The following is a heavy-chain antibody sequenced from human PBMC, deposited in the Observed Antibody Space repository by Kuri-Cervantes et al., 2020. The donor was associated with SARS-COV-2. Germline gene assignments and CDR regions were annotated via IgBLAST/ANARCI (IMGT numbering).Heavy chain of an antibody. V-gene: IGHV1-18*04. Sequence: ASVKVSCKASGYTFTSYGISWVRQAPGQGLEWMGWISGYNGNTNYAQKLQGRVTMTTDTSTSTADMELRSLRSDDTAVYYCARDHRMTTFGGVIDHFDYWGQGTLVTVSS. CDR3: ARDHRMTTFGGVIDHFDY. CDR1: GYTFTSYG. J-gene: IGHJ4*02. D-gene: IGHD3-16*02. CDR2: ISGYNGNT.